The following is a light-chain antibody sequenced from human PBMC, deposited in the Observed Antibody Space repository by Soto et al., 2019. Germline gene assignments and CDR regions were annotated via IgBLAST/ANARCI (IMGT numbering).Light chain of an antibody. CDR1: QDIRGA. V-gene: IGKV1-13*02. Sequence: AIQLTQSPSSLSASVGDRVTITCRASQDIRGALAWYQQKPGKPPKLLIFDVSSLQSGVPSRFSGSGSGTDFTLTISSLQPEDFATYYCQQFNTFPITVGQGTRLEIK. J-gene: IGKJ5*01. CDR2: DVS. CDR3: QQFNTFPIT.